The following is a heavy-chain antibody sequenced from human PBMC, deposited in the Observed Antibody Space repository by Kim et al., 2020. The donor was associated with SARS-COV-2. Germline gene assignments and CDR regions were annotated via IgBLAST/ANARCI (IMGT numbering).Heavy chain of an antibody. CDR1: GGSISSYY. V-gene: IGHV4-59*13. D-gene: IGHD3-22*01. CDR3: ARGGGLFDPRNDY. Sequence: SETLSLTCTVSGGSISSYYWSWIRQPPGKGLEWIGYIYYSGSTNYNPSLKSRVTISVDTSKNQFSLKLSSVTAADTAVYYCARGGGLFDPRNDYWGQGTLVTVSS. J-gene: IGHJ4*02. CDR2: IYYSGST.